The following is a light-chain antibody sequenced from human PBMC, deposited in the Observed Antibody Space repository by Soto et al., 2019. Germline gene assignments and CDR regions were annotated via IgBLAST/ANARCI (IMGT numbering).Light chain of an antibody. V-gene: IGKV1-5*01. CDR3: QHDGGTCT. J-gene: IGKJ2*02. CDR1: QSISNR. Sequence: DIQMTQSPATLSSSVGDRVTITCRASQSISNRAAWYQQNPGKDPQVLLYDSSYLDSGVTSRCSGSGDGTEFVLISSLLPPDDSVTYYCQHDGGTCTFGQGTKLEI. CDR2: DSS.